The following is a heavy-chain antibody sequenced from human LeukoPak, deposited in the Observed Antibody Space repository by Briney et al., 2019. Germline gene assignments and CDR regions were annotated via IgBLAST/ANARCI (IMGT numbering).Heavy chain of an antibody. D-gene: IGHD6-19*01. CDR2: IWYDGSNK. V-gene: IGHV3-33*08. Sequence: GRSLRLSCAASGFTFSSYGMHWVCQAPGKGLEWVAVIWYDGSNKYYADSVKGRFTISRDNSKNTLYLQMNSLRAEDTAVYYCARDEAVAGPYDYWGQGTLVTVSS. J-gene: IGHJ4*02. CDR1: GFTFSSYG. CDR3: ARDEAVAGPYDY.